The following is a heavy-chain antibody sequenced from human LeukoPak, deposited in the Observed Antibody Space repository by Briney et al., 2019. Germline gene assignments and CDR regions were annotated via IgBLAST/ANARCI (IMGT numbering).Heavy chain of an antibody. Sequence: PGGSLTLYGAASGFTFSGSIMHRVRQASGKGLEWVGRITSKPNSYATVYAASVKGRFTISSDESKNTAYLQMSSLKTEDTAVYYCTSGSGWYSPDYWGEGTLVSVSS. CDR1: GFTFSGSI. V-gene: IGHV3-73*01. J-gene: IGHJ4*02. D-gene: IGHD6-19*01. CDR2: ITSKPNSYAT. CDR3: TSGSGWYSPDY.